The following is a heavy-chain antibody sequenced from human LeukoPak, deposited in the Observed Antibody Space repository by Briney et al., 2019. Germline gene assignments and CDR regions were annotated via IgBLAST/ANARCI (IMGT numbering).Heavy chain of an antibody. V-gene: IGHV4-39*01. CDR3: AGHLVAHRLGLDY. J-gene: IGHJ4*02. D-gene: IGHD3-16*01. CDR2: IYYSGST. CDR1: GGSISSSSYY. Sequence: SETLSLTCTVSGGSISSSSYYWGWIRQPPGKGLEWIGSIYYSGSTNYNPSLKSRVTISVDTSKNQFSLKLSSVTAADTAVYYCAGHLVAHRLGLDYWGQGTLVTVSS.